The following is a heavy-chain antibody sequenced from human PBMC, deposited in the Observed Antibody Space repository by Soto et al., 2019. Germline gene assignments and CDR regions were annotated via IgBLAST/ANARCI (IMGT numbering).Heavy chain of an antibody. J-gene: IGHJ4*02. Sequence: GGSLRLSCAASGFTFSNAWMNWVRQAPGKGLEWVGRIKRKTEGGTTDYAATVKGRFTISRDDSNNTLYLQMNSLKTEDTAVYYCTTRGSVPPFDYWGQGTLVTVSS. CDR2: IKRKTEGGTT. CDR3: TTRGSVPPFDY. V-gene: IGHV3-15*07. CDR1: GFTFSNAW.